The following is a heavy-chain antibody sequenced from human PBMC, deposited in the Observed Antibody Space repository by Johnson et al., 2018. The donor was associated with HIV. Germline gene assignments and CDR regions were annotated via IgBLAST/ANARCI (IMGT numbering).Heavy chain of an antibody. J-gene: IGHJ3*02. CDR2: ISYDGYNK. CDR1: GFTFSTYA. Sequence: QVQLVESGGGVVQPGRSLRLSCAASGFTFSTYAMHWVRQAPGKGLEWVAVISYDGYNKYYANSVKGRFTISRDNSKNTLYLQMNSLRAEDTAVYYCAKDVGNFWPDAFDIWGQGTMVTVSS. D-gene: IGHD1-26*01. V-gene: IGHV3-30*04. CDR3: AKDVGNFWPDAFDI.